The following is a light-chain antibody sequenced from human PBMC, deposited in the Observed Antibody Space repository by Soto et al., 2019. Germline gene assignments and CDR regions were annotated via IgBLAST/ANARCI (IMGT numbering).Light chain of an antibody. CDR2: DAS. CDR1: QSVNSY. CDR3: QQRSNWPLT. V-gene: IGKV3-11*01. J-gene: IGKJ4*01. Sequence: EIVLTQSPATLSLSPGKRATLSCRASQSVNSYLAWYQQKPGQAPRLLIYDASNRATGIPGRFSGSGSGTDFTLTVSSLEPEDFAVYYCQQRSNWPLTFGGGTKVEIK.